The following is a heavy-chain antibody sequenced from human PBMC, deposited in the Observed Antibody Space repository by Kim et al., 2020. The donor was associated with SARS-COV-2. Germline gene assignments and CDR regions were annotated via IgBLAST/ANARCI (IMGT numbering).Heavy chain of an antibody. CDR3: VREGSSGWMSF. V-gene: IGHV1-18*04. J-gene: IGHJ4*02. Sequence: ASVKVSCKASGYTFTSFGFSWVRQAPGQGLEWMGWVNSYNGNTMYAQKVQDRVTVTTDASTNTAYMELRSLRSDDTAVYYCVREGSSGWMSFWGQGTLVTVSS. D-gene: IGHD6-19*01. CDR2: VNSYNGNT. CDR1: GYTFTSFG.